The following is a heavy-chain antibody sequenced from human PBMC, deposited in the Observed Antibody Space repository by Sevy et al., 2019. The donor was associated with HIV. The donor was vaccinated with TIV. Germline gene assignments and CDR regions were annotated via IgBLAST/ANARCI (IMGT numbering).Heavy chain of an antibody. Sequence: GGSLRLSCTASGFTFCNAWMSWVRQAPGKGLEWVGRIKSKTDRGTTDYAAPVKGRFTISRDDSKNTLYLQMNSLKTEDTAIYYCTTDSKKRGLSAFRDYWGQGTLVTVSS. J-gene: IGHJ4*02. CDR1: GFTFCNAW. D-gene: IGHD3-10*01. CDR2: IKSKTDRGTT. CDR3: TTDSKKRGLSAFRDY. V-gene: IGHV3-15*01.